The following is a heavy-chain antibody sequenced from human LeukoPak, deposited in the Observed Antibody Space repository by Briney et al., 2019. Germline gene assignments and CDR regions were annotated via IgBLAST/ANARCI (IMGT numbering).Heavy chain of an antibody. CDR2: ISASGGDT. J-gene: IGHJ4*02. Sequence: GGSLRLSCVVSGLTFSSYSMSWARQAPGKGLEWVSGISASGGDTWYPDSVKGRFTISRDNSKNTLFLQMNSLRVGDTAIYYCAKDAAGPEYWGQGTLVTVSS. CDR1: GLTFSSYS. D-gene: IGHD6-13*01. CDR3: AKDAAGPEY. V-gene: IGHV3-23*01.